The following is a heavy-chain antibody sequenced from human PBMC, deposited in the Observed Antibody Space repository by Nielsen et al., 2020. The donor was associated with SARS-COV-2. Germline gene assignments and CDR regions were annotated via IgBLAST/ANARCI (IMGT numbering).Heavy chain of an antibody. V-gene: IGHV4-39*01. J-gene: IGHJ5*02. CDR1: GGSISGSSYY. CDR3: ATTFCGGDCLVGEPTWFDP. Sequence: SETLSLTCAVSGGSISGSSYYWGWIRQPPGKGLEWIGNIYYSGYTYCDPSLKSRVTISVDTSKNQFSLKLSSVTAADTAVYYCATTFCGGDCLVGEPTWFDPWGQGTLVTVSS. CDR2: IYYSGYT. D-gene: IGHD2-21*02.